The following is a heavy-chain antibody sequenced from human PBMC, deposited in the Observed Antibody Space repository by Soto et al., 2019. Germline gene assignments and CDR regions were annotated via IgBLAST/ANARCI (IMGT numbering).Heavy chain of an antibody. V-gene: IGHV4-34*01. CDR3: ARGLIFRRMPSRFDP. CDR1: GGSFSGYY. J-gene: IGHJ5*02. CDR2: INHSGST. D-gene: IGHD2-2*01. Sequence: QVQLQQWGAGLLKPSETLSLTCAVYGGSFSGYYWSWIRQPPGKGLEWIGEINHSGSTNYNPSLKSRVTISVDTSKNQVSLKLSFFTAADTAVYYCARGLIFRRMPSRFDPWGQGTLVTVSS.